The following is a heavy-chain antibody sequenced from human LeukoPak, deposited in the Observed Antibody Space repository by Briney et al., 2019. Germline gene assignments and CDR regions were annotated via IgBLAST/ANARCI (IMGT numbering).Heavy chain of an antibody. CDR2: ISSSSSYI. Sequence: GGSLRLSCAASGFTFSSYSMNWVRQAPGKGLEWVSSISSSSSYIYYADSVKGRFTISRDNSKNTLYLQMNSLRAEDTAVYYCAGNDYGDYGGDYWGQGTLVTVSS. CDR1: GFTFSSYS. J-gene: IGHJ4*02. D-gene: IGHD4-17*01. V-gene: IGHV3-21*04. CDR3: AGNDYGDYGGDY.